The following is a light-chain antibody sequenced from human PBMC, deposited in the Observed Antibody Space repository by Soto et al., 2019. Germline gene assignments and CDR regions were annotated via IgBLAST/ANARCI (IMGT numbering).Light chain of an antibody. CDR2: GAS. Sequence: EIVLTQSPGTLSLSPGERATLSCRASQSVSSSYLAWYQQKPGQAPRLLIYGASSRATGIPDRFSGSGSGTDFTLTISRLEPEDFAVYYCHQYGSSAWTFGQGTNVDIK. CDR1: QSVSSSY. J-gene: IGKJ1*01. V-gene: IGKV3-20*01. CDR3: HQYGSSAWT.